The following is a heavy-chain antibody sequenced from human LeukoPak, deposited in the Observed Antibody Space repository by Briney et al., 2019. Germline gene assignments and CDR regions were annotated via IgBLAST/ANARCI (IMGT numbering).Heavy chain of an antibody. J-gene: IGHJ4*02. Sequence: PGRSLRLSSAASGFTFSSYAMHWVRQAPGKGLEWVAVISYDGSNKYYADSVKGRFTISRDNSKNTLYLQMNSLRAEDTAVYYCASLSSGWYNPPDYWGQGTLVTVSS. CDR2: ISYDGSNK. CDR1: GFTFSSYA. CDR3: ASLSSGWYNPPDY. D-gene: IGHD6-19*01. V-gene: IGHV3-30*04.